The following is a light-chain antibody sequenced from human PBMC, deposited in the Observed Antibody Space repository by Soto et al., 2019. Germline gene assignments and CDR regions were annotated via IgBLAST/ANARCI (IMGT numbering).Light chain of an antibody. CDR3: SSYTSSSTRV. CDR1: SSDVGGYSY. CDR2: EAS. V-gene: IGLV2-14*01. J-gene: IGLJ3*02. Sequence: QSVLTQPASVSGSPGQSITISCTGTSSDVGGYSYVSWYQQHPGKAPKLMIYEASNLHSGVCNRVTGSTSGNTASLPISGLQAEDEADYYCSSYTSSSTRVFGGGTKLTVL.